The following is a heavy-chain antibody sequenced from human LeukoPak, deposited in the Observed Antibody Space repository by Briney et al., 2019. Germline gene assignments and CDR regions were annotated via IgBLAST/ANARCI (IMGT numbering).Heavy chain of an antibody. V-gene: IGHV1-18*01. J-gene: IGHJ6*02. CDR1: GYTFTSYG. CDR3: ARDRLVGKGYRGYDDYGMDV. Sequence: ASVKVSCKASGYTFTSYGISWVRQAPGQGLEWMGWISAYNGNTNYAQKLQGRVTMTTDTSTSTAYMELRSLRSDDTAVYYCARDRLVGKGYRGYDDYGMDVWGQGTTVTVPS. CDR2: ISAYNGNT. D-gene: IGHD5-12*01.